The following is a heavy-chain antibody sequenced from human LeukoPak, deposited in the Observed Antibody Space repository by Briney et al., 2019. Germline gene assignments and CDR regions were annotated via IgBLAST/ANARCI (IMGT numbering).Heavy chain of an antibody. CDR2: INPSVGSI. J-gene: IGHJ5*02. V-gene: IGHV1-46*01. Sequence: ASVKVSCKASGYTFTSYYMHWVRQAPGQGLQWVGIINPSVGSIRYAQKFQGRVTMTRDTPTSTLYMELSSLRAEETAVYVSAREESPTTSRSCRSGSCYSFMSWGQGTLVTVSS. CDR1: GYTFTSYY. D-gene: IGHD2-15*01. CDR3: AREESPTTSRSCRSGSCYSFMS.